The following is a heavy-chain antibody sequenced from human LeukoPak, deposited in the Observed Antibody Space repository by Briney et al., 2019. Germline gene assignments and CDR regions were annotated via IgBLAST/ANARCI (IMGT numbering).Heavy chain of an antibody. D-gene: IGHD3-22*01. CDR1: GYTFTTFG. CDR2: LSDYSGSTNT. Sequence: ASVKVSCKTSGYTFTTFGISWVRQAPGQGLEWMGWLSDYSGSTNTKYAQMLQDRVTMSTDTSTSTAFLEVRSLRSDDTAVYFCVRDLGIYYDTSGIFFDYWGQGTLVTGSS. J-gene: IGHJ4*02. CDR3: VRDLGIYYDTSGIFFDY. V-gene: IGHV1-18*04.